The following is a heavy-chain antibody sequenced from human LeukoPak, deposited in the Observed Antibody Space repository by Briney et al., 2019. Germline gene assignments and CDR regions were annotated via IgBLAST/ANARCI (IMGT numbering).Heavy chain of an antibody. CDR1: GFTFSSYW. CDR2: INSDGNST. CDR3: ARASRYCSSTSCYPKY. V-gene: IGHV3-74*01. J-gene: IGHJ4*02. D-gene: IGHD2-2*01. Sequence: GGSLRLSCAASGFTFSSYWMHWVRQAPGKGLVWVSRINSDGNSTSYADPVKGRFTISRDNAKNTLYLQMNSLRAEDTAVYYCARASRYCSSTSCYPKYWGQGTLVTVSS.